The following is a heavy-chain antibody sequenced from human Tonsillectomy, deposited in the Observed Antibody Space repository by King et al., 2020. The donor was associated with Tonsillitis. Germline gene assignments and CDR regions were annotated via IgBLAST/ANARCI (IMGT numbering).Heavy chain of an antibody. D-gene: IGHD1-26*01. Sequence: LQLQESGPGVVKPSETLSLTCTVSGGSISSSDHYWAWTRPPPGKGLEWIGYMYYSGTIFYNPSLKSRITLAGGTSENRFPLGLSSGTAADTAVYFCARSVSGSFDYWGQGALVTVSS. CDR3: ARSVSGSFDY. CDR1: GGSISSSDHY. J-gene: IGHJ4*02. V-gene: IGHV4-39*01. CDR2: MYYSGTI.